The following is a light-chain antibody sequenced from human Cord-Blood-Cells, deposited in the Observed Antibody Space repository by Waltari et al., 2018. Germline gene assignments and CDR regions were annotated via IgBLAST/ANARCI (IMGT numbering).Light chain of an antibody. J-gene: IGKJ1*01. CDR3: QQYGSSPWT. V-gene: IGKV3-20*01. Sequence: EIVLTQSPGNLSLSPGERATLSCRASQSVSSSYLAWYQQKPGQAPRLLIYGASSRATGIPDRVSGSGSGTDFTLTISRLEPEDFAVYYCQQYGSSPWTFGQGTKVEIK. CDR1: QSVSSSY. CDR2: GAS.